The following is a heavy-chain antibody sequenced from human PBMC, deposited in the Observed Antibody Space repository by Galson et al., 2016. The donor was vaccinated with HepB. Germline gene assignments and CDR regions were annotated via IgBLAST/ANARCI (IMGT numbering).Heavy chain of an antibody. CDR2: ISPYNANT. Sequence: SVKVSCKASGYTFTSYGISWVRQAPGQGLEWMGWISPYNANTNSGQKLQDRVTITADTFPNTAYMELRSLKSDDTAVYYCARNDYSQSGDYYNHYGMDVWGQGTTVTVSS. D-gene: IGHD4-11*01. CDR3: ARNDYSQSGDYYNHYGMDV. CDR1: GYTFTSYG. J-gene: IGHJ6*02. V-gene: IGHV1-18*01.